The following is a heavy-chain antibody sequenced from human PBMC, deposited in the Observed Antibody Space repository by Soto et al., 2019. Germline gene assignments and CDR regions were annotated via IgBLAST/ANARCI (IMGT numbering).Heavy chain of an antibody. J-gene: IGHJ4*02. D-gene: IGHD3-3*01. CDR1: GFTFSDYH. CDR2: ISSSGSTI. CDR3: AKEIESITIFGVVIPYYFDY. Sequence: GGSLRLSCVASGFTFSDYHMSWIRQAPGKGLEWVSYISSSGSTIYYADSVKGRFTISRDNAKNTLYLQMNSLRAEDTAVYYCAKEIESITIFGVVIPYYFDYWGQGTLVTVSS. V-gene: IGHV3-11*01.